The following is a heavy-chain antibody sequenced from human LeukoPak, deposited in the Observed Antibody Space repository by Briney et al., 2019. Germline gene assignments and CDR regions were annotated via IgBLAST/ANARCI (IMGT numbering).Heavy chain of an antibody. CDR2: IIPIFGTA. CDR3: ARDPVGYYDSSSPDY. Sequence: SVNVSCTASGGTFSSYAISWVRQAPGQGLEWMGGIIPIFGTANYAQKFQGRVTITADESTSTAYMELSSLRSEDTAVYYCARDPVGYYDSSSPDYWGQGTLVTVSS. CDR1: GGTFSSYA. D-gene: IGHD3-22*01. V-gene: IGHV1-69*13. J-gene: IGHJ4*02.